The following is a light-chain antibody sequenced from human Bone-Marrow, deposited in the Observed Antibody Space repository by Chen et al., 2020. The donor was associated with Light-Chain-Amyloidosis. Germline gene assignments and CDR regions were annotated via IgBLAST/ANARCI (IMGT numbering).Light chain of an antibody. J-gene: IGLJ3*02. CDR2: DDS. Sequence: SYVLTQPSSVSVAPGQTATIACGGNNIGSTRVHWYQQTPGQAPLLVVYDDSDRPSGIPERMAGSNSGNTATLTISRVEAGDEAADYCQVWDRSRDRPVFGGGTKLTVL. CDR1: NIGSTR. CDR3: QVWDRSRDRPV. V-gene: IGLV3-21*02.